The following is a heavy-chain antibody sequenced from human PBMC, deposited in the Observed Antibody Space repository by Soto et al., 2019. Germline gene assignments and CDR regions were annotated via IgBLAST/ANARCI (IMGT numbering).Heavy chain of an antibody. CDR2: ISWNGAAT. CDR3: ANLPLYGSGFDC. Sequence: EAQLVESGGGLVQPGRSLRLSCVASGFTFDDYAIHWVRQAPGKGMEWVSVISWNGAATGYAESVKGRFTISRDNAKNSLYLQMSSLRTEDTAIYYCANLPLYGSGFDCWGQGTLVTVSS. J-gene: IGHJ4*02. V-gene: IGHV3-9*01. CDR1: GFTFDDYA. D-gene: IGHD3-10*01.